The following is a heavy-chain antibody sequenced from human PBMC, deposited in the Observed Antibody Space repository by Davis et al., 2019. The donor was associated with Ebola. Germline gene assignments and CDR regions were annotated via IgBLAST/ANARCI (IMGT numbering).Heavy chain of an antibody. D-gene: IGHD2-15*01. J-gene: IGHJ5*02. Sequence: MPSETLSLTCTVSGGSISSYYWSWIRQPPGKGLEWIGYIYYSGSTNYNPSLKSRVTISVDTSKNQFSLKLSSVTAADTAVYYCARGGYCSGGSCYLVWFDPWGQGTLVTVSS. CDR3: ARGGYCSGGSCYLVWFDP. CDR1: GGSISSYY. CDR2: IYYSGST. V-gene: IGHV4-59*08.